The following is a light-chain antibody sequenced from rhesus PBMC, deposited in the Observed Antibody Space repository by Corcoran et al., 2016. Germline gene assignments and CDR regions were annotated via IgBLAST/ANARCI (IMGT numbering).Light chain of an antibody. V-gene: IGKV1-22*01. CDR3: LRYSSSTWT. CDR1: QSISHW. Sequence: DIQMIQSPSSLSASVGDTVTITCGASQSISHWLAWYQPKTGKAPKLLLYNASSLQIGVPSRYRGRGAGTDCTLTISSLHPEDFATYYCLRYSSSTWTFGQGTKVKIK. J-gene: IGKJ1*01. CDR2: NAS.